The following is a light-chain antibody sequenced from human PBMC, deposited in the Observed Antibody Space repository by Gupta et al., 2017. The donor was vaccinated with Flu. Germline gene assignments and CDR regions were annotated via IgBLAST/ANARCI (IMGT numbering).Light chain of an antibody. CDR3: GTWDSSLSAGV. Sequence: QSVFTQPPSVSAAPGQKVTIFCSGSSSNIGNNYVSWYQQLPGAAPKLLIYEGNKRPSGIPDRFSGSKSGTSATLGITGLQTGDEADYYCGTWDSSLSAGVFGGGTKLTVL. V-gene: IGLV1-51*02. J-gene: IGLJ3*02. CDR2: EGN. CDR1: SSNIGNNY.